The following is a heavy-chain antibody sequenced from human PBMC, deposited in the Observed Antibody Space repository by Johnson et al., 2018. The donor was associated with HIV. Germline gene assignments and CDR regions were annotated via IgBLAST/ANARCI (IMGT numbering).Heavy chain of an antibody. CDR3: ARDRAFDL. J-gene: IGHJ3*01. Sequence: VQLVESGGGLIQPGGSLRLSCAVSGFTVSSNYMSWVRQAPGKGLEWVSVIYSGGTTYYTDSVRGRFTISRDKSKNTVYLQMNSLKVEDTAMYYCARDRAFDLWGPGTMVTVSS. V-gene: IGHV3-66*03. CDR2: IYSGGTT. CDR1: GFTVSSNY.